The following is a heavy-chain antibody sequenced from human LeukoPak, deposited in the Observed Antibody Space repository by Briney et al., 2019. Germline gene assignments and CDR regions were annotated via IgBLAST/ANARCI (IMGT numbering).Heavy chain of an antibody. J-gene: IGHJ4*02. V-gene: IGHV3-11*06. D-gene: IGHD2-2*01. CDR2: ISSSSTYT. CDR1: GFTFSDYY. CDR3: ARVPGDCSSTSCFDMYFDY. Sequence: GGSLRLSCAASGFTFSDYYMSWIRQAPGKGLEWASYISSSSTYTDYADSVKGRFTISRDNAKNSLYLQMNSLRAEDTAVYYCARVPGDCSSTSCFDMYFDYWGQGTLVTVSS.